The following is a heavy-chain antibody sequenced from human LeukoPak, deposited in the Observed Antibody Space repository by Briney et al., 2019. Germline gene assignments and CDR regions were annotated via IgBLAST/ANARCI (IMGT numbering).Heavy chain of an antibody. CDR2: IIPIFGTA. Sequence: SVKVSCKASGGTFSSYTISWVRQAPGQGLEWMGGIIPIFGTANYAQRFQGRVTITADESTSTAYMELSSLRSEDTAVYYCAKLTHLDTHSYYYGMDVWGQGTTVTVSS. J-gene: IGHJ6*02. CDR1: GGTFSSYT. V-gene: IGHV1-69*13. D-gene: IGHD4-23*01. CDR3: AKLTHLDTHSYYYGMDV.